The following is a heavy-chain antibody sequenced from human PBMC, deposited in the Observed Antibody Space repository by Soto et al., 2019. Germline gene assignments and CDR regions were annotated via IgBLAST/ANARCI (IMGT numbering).Heavy chain of an antibody. CDR1: GGTFSSYT. J-gene: IGHJ4*02. Sequence: QVQLVQSGAEVKKPGSSVKVSCKASGGTFSSYTIGWVRQAPGQGLEWMGRIIPILGIANYAQKFQGRVTIXXDKSTSAASRELSSRISEDTAVYYCAGVSAPPFDSWGQGPLVPVSS. CDR3: AGVSAPPFDS. CDR2: IIPILGIA. D-gene: IGHD3-10*01. V-gene: IGHV1-69*02.